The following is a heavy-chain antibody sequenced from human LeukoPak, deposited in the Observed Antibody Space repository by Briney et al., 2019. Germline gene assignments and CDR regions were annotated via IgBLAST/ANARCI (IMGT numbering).Heavy chain of an antibody. Sequence: GGSLRLSCAASGFSFSGHWMHWVRQLPGRGLVWVSRISPTGSTTSYADSVKGRFTISRDNAKNSLYLQMNSLRAEDTAVYYCARANLGYSYGCTDYWGQGTLVTVSS. D-gene: IGHD5-18*01. CDR2: ISPTGSTT. V-gene: IGHV3-74*01. J-gene: IGHJ4*02. CDR1: GFSFSGHW. CDR3: ARANLGYSYGCTDY.